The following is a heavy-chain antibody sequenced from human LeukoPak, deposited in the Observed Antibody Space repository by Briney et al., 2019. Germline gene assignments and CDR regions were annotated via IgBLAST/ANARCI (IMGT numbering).Heavy chain of an antibody. Sequence: SETLSLTCSDSGVSVSSGGNYWNWIRQHPGKGLEWIGYLYDSGTTHYNPSLQSRVTISVDTSKNHFSLKLSSATAADTAVYYCARDQTYYGYFDFWGQGALVTVSS. CDR3: ARDQTYYGYFDF. V-gene: IGHV4-31*03. J-gene: IGHJ4*02. D-gene: IGHD3-10*01. CDR1: GVSVSSGGNY. CDR2: LYDSGTT.